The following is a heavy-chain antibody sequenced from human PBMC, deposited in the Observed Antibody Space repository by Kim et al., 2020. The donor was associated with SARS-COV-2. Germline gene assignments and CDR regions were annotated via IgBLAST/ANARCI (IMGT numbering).Heavy chain of an antibody. V-gene: IGHV4-59*01. CDR3: ARWGGSGSFHP. J-gene: IGHJ5*02. Sequence: SETLSLTCTASNGSISTYFWSWIRQPPGKGLEWIGYFYHTGPTNYNPSLRSRVTLSLDTSKDQFSQKLTSVIAADTAVYYCARWGGSGSFHPWGQGTLVT. CDR2: FYHTGPT. D-gene: IGHD3-10*01. CDR1: NGSISTYF.